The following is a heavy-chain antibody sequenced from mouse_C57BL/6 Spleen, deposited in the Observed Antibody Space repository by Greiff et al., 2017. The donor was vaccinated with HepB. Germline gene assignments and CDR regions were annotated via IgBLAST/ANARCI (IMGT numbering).Heavy chain of an antibody. CDR3: ARDYDGYPYYFDY. J-gene: IGHJ2*01. CDR2: IYPGDGDT. Sequence: VQGVESVPELVKPGASVKISCKASGYAFSSSWMNWVKQRPGKGLEWIGRIYPGDGDTNYNGKFKGKATLTADKSSSTAYMQLSSLTSEDSAVYFCARDYDGYPYYFDYWGQGTTLTVSS. D-gene: IGHD2-3*01. V-gene: IGHV1-82*01. CDR1: GYAFSSSW.